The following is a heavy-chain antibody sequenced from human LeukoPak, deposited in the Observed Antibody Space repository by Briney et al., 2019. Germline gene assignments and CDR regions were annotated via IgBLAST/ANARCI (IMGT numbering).Heavy chain of an antibody. CDR2: ISAQHGQT. V-gene: IGHV1-18*01. Sequence: ASVKVSCKTSGYSENFYGITWVRQVAGQGLEWMGWISAQHGQTEYAPNSQDRVTMTTDTYTNTAYMELRSLRSGDTAVYYCGGSLGYCTSNVCYLKYWGQGTLVTVSS. CDR3: GGSLGYCTSNVCYLKY. D-gene: IGHD2-8*01. CDR1: GYSENFYG. J-gene: IGHJ4*02.